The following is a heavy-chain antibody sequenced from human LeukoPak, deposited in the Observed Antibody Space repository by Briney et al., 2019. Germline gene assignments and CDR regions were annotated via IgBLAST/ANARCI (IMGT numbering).Heavy chain of an antibody. CDR3: VRKGGTMITYRPFDY. Sequence: GGSLRLSCASSVFVYITYTMHRVGLAPGKGAAGVAVISYDGNEKYYVDSVKGRFTIPRDISKSTLYLQMNSLTPEDTAVYYCVRKGGTMITYRPFDYWGQGTLVTVSS. CDR2: ISYDGNEK. V-gene: IGHV3-30*04. J-gene: IGHJ4*02. CDR1: VFVYITYT. D-gene: IGHD3-16*01.